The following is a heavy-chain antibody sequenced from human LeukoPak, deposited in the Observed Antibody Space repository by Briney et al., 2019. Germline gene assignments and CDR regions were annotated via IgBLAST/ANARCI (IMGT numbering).Heavy chain of an antibody. J-gene: IGHJ5*02. CDR3: ARGQYQLLQNWFDP. CDR1: GGTFSSYA. D-gene: IGHD2-2*01. Sequence: SVKVSXKASGGTFSSYAISWVRQAPGQGLEWIGGIIPIFGTANYAQKFQGRVTITADESTSTAYMELSSLRSEDTAVYYCARGQYQLLQNWFDPWGQGTLVTVSS. V-gene: IGHV1-69*13. CDR2: IIPIFGTA.